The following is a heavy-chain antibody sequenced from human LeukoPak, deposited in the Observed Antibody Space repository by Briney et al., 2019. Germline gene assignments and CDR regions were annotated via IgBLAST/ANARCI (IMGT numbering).Heavy chain of an antibody. CDR3: ARRYNWNSNTEGGRLGNWFDP. V-gene: IGHV4-59*08. Sequence: SETLSLTCTVSGGSISSYYWSWIRQPPGKGLEWIGYIYYSGSTNYNPSLKSRVTISVDTSKNQFSLKLSSVTAADTAVYYCARRYNWNSNTEGGRLGNWFDPWGQGTLVTVSS. D-gene: IGHD1-7*01. CDR2: IYYSGST. J-gene: IGHJ5*02. CDR1: GGSISSYY.